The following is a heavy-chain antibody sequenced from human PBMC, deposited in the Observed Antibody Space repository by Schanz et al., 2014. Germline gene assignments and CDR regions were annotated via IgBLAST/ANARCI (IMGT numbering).Heavy chain of an antibody. Sequence: EVQLVESGGGLVQPGGSLRLSCAASGFIFSNSWMSWVRQAPGKGLEWVANIKQDGSEKYYVDSVKGRFTISRDNAKNPLYLQMNSLTAEDTAVYYCARGVRIDYWGQGTLXTVSS. V-gene: IGHV3-7*01. D-gene: IGHD3-3*01. CDR2: IKQDGSEK. CDR1: GFIFSNSW. J-gene: IGHJ4*02. CDR3: ARGVRIDY.